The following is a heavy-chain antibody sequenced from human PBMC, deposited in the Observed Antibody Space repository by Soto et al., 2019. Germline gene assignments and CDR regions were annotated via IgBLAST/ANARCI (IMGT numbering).Heavy chain of an antibody. V-gene: IGHV1-18*01. J-gene: IGHJ6*02. CDR2: IITYNGKT. CDR1: GYTFNTYA. CDR3: ARRLGCYYYWLDV. D-gene: IGHD6-19*01. Sequence: ASVKVSCKASGYTFNTYAISWVRQAPGQGLEWMGWIITYNGKTNYAQKLQDRITMTIDTSTTTAYMELSSLRSDDTAVYYCARRLGCYYYWLDVWGQGTMVTVSS.